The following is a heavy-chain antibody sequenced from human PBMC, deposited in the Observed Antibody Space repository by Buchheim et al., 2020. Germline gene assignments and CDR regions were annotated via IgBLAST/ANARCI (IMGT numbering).Heavy chain of an antibody. CDR3: ARDYESGTYYYYGMDV. V-gene: IGHV4-31*03. Sequence: QVQLQESRPGLVKPSQTLSLTCTVSGGSISRGGYYWSWIRQHPGTGLEWIGYIYYSGSTYYNPSLKSRVTIPLDTSPNQFSLKLSSVTAADTAVYYCARDYESGTYYYYGMDVWGQGTT. CDR1: GGSISRGGYY. D-gene: IGHD3-10*01. CDR2: IYYSGST. J-gene: IGHJ6*02.